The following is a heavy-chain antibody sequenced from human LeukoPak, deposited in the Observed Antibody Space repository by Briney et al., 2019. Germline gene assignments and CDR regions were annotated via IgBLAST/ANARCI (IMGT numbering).Heavy chain of an antibody. CDR2: MNSDGGGT. CDR1: GLTLSNYW. Sequence: GGSLRLSCAASGLTLSNYWMHWVRQGPGKGLEWVSRMNSDGGGTSYADSVRGRFTISRDNAKNTLYLQMNSLRAEDTAVYYCARETTVIREWYFDLWGRGTLVTVAS. D-gene: IGHD4-17*01. J-gene: IGHJ2*01. V-gene: IGHV3-74*01. CDR3: ARETTVIREWYFDL.